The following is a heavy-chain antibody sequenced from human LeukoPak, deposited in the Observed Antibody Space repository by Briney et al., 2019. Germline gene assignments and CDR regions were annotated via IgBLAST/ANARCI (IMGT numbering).Heavy chain of an antibody. Sequence: GGSLRLSCAASGFTFSSYAMSWVRQAPGKGLEWVSNISGSGGSTYYADSVKGRFTISRDNSKNTLYLQMNSLRAEDTAVYYCAKRDVWSSGWYNFDYWGQGTLVTVSS. CDR2: ISGSGGST. D-gene: IGHD6-19*01. J-gene: IGHJ4*02. CDR1: GFTFSSYA. V-gene: IGHV3-23*01. CDR3: AKRDVWSSGWYNFDY.